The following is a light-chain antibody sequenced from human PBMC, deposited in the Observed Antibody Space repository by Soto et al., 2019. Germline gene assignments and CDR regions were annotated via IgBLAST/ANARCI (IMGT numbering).Light chain of an antibody. Sequence: QSPLTQPASVSGSPGQSSTISYNGTSSDVGGNKYVSWYQQHPDTAPKTVIYEVSKRPSGVSNRFSGSKSGSTASLTIFGLQAEDEADYYCSSFTSGGTLLLFGGGTQLTVL. J-gene: IGLJ2*01. CDR1: SSDVGGNKY. CDR2: EVS. CDR3: SSFTSGGTLLL. V-gene: IGLV2-14*01.